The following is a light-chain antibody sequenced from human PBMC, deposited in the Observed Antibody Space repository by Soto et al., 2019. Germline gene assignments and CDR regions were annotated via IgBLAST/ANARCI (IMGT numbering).Light chain of an antibody. CDR2: GAA. Sequence: EIVLTQSPGTLSLSPGERATFSCRASQSVSSSYIAWYQQKRGQAPRRLFYGAAIRANGITCRFSGSGSGTDFSLTISRLEPEDFALYYCQQYHTAPLTFGQGTKVDIK. J-gene: IGKJ1*01. CDR3: QQYHTAPLT. V-gene: IGKV3-20*01. CDR1: QSVSSSY.